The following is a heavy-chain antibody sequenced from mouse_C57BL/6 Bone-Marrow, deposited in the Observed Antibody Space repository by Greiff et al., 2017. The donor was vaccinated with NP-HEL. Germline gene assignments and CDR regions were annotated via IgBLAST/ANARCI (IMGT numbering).Heavy chain of an antibody. Sequence: EVKLMESGGGLVQPGGSLKLSCAASGFTFSDYYMYWVRQTPEKRLEWVAYISNGGGSTYYPDTVKGRFTISRDNAKNTLYLQMSRLKSEDTAMYYCARRVTYYAMDYWGQGTSVTVSS. CDR1: GFTFSDYY. D-gene: IGHD2-2*01. CDR2: ISNGGGST. J-gene: IGHJ4*01. CDR3: ARRVTYYAMDY. V-gene: IGHV5-12*01.